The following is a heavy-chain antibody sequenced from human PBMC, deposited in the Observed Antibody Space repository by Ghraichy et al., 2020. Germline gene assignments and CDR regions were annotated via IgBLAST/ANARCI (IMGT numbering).Heavy chain of an antibody. D-gene: IGHD6-13*01. CDR3: TSRGYSSSWYHYYYYYGMDV. J-gene: IGHJ6*02. CDR1: GFTFSNAW. Sequence: LSLTCAASGFTFSNAWMSWVRQAPGKGLEWVGRIKSKTDGGTTDYAAPVKGRFTISRDDSKNTLYLQMNSLKTEDTAVYYCTSRGYSSSWYHYYYYYGMDVWGQGTTVTVSS. CDR2: IKSKTDGGTT. V-gene: IGHV3-15*01.